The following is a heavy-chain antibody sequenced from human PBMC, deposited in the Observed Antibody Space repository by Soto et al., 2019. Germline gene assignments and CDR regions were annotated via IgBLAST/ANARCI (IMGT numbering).Heavy chain of an antibody. Sequence: LRLSCVASGFSFSNYAMTWVRQAPGKGLEWVSVISGSDGSNIYYGDSVKGRFTISRDNSKNTLYLQMNSLRAEDTAVYYCAKAGRDFWSGRSFFDYWGQGTQVTVSS. CDR2: ISGSDGSNI. CDR3: AKAGRDFWSGRSFFDY. D-gene: IGHD3-3*01. J-gene: IGHJ4*02. CDR1: GFSFSNYA. V-gene: IGHV3-23*01.